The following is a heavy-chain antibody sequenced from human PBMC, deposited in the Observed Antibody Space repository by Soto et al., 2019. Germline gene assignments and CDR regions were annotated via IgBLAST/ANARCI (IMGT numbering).Heavy chain of an antibody. CDR1: GGSISSGGYY. Sequence: QVQLQESGPGLVKPSQTLSLTCTVSGGSISSGGYYWSWICQHPGKGLEWIGYIYYSGSTYYNPSLKSRLTISVDTSKKQFSLKLSSVTAADTAVYYCARVLWFGESRRGMDVWGQGTTVTVSS. V-gene: IGHV4-31*03. CDR2: IYYSGST. CDR3: ARVLWFGESRRGMDV. J-gene: IGHJ6*02. D-gene: IGHD3-10*01.